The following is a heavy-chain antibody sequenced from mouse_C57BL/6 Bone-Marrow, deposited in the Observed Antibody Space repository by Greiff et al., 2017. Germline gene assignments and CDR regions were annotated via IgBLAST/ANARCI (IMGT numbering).Heavy chain of an antibody. Sequence: QVQLQQPGAELVMPGASVKLSCKASGYTFTSYWMHWVKQRPGQGLEWIGVIDPSDSYTNYNQKFKGKSTLTVDKSSSTAYMQLSSLTSEDSAVYYCATSYYYGYFDYWGQGTTLTVSS. CDR1: GYTFTSYW. D-gene: IGHD1-1*01. CDR3: ATSYYYGYFDY. J-gene: IGHJ2*01. V-gene: IGHV1-69*01. CDR2: IDPSDSYT.